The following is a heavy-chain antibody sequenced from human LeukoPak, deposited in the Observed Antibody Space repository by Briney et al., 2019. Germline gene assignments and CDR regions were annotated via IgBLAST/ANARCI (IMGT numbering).Heavy chain of an antibody. V-gene: IGHV4-61*02. CDR2: IYTSGST. J-gene: IGHJ4*02. CDR3: ARSPPLGIAVAGGSLIDY. D-gene: IGHD6-19*01. Sequence: SETLSPTCTVSGVSISTGSYYWNWIRQPAGKGLEWIGRIYTSGSTNYNPSLKSRVTMSVDTSKNQFSLKLSSVTAADTAVYYCARSPPLGIAVAGGSLIDYWGQGTLVTVSS. CDR1: GVSISTGSYY.